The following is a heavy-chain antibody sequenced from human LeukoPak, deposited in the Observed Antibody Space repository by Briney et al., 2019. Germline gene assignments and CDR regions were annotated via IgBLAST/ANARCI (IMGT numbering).Heavy chain of an antibody. CDR1: GGSISGSSYY. Sequence: PSETLSLTCTVSGGSISGSSYYWGWIRQPPGKGLEWIGSIYYSGSTYYNPSLKSRVTISVDTSKNQFSLKLSSVTAADTAVYYCARHFLGDCYFDYWGQGTLVTASS. J-gene: IGHJ4*02. CDR2: IYYSGST. D-gene: IGHD2-21*02. V-gene: IGHV4-39*01. CDR3: ARHFLGDCYFDY.